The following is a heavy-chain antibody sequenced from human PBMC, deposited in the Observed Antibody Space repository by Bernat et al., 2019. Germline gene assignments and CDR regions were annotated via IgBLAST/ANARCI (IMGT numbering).Heavy chain of an antibody. Sequence: EVQLLESGGGLVQPGGSLRLSCAASGFTFSSYAMSWVRQAPGKGLEWVSGISGGSTYYADSMRGRLTISRDNSKSTLYLQMNSLRVEDAAVYYCAKVLGYDAGHGMDVWGQGTTVTVSS. J-gene: IGHJ6*02. CDR3: AKVLGYDAGHGMDV. D-gene: IGHD2-2*01. V-gene: IGHV3-23*01. CDR2: ISGGST. CDR1: GFTFSSYA.